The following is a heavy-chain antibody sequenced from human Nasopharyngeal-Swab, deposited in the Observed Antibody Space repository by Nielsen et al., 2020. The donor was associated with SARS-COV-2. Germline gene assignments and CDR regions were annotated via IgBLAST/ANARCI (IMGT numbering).Heavy chain of an antibody. Sequence: GSLRLSCAASGFTFSTYAVTWVRQAPGKGLEWVSAISGTGASRYYADSVKGRFTISRDNSKNTVFLQMSSLRVEDTAVYYCAKAGGFYYGSGRLYVDYWGQGTLVTVS. CDR2: ISGTGASR. D-gene: IGHD3-10*01. CDR3: AKAGGFYYGSGRLYVDY. V-gene: IGHV3-23*01. CDR1: GFTFSTYA. J-gene: IGHJ4*02.